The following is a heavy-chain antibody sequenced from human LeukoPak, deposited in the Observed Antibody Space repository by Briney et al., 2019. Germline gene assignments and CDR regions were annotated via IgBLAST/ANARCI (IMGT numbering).Heavy chain of an antibody. V-gene: IGHV3-74*01. CDR2: INSDGSNT. D-gene: IGHD3-22*01. CDR1: GFTFSSYW. J-gene: IGHJ3*02. CDR3: ARAAPYYYDSSGYSAFDS. Sequence: GGSLRLSCAASGFTFSSYWMHWVRQAPGKGLVWVSRINSDGSNTNYADSVKGRFTISRDNAKNSLYLQMNSLRDEDTAVYYCARAAPYYYDSSGYSAFDSWGQGTMVTVSA.